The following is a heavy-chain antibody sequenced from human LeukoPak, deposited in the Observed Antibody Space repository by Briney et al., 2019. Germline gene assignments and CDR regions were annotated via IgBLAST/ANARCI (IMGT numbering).Heavy chain of an antibody. CDR1: GDSVSSASYY. V-gene: IGHV4-39*01. J-gene: IGHJ4*02. CDR2: NLYSVKS. D-gene: IGHD4-17*01. Sequence: SETLSLTCSVSGDSVSSASYYWGWIRQPPGKGLEWIASNLYSVKSYYNPSFNSRVTISVDTSNNRLSLRLTSVNAADTAVYYCARLRDARWLLEYWGQGTLVTVSS. CDR3: ARLRDARWLLEY.